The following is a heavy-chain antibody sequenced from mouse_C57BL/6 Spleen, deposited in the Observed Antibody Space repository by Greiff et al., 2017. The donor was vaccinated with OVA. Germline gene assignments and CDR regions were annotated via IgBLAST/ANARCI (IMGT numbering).Heavy chain of an antibody. D-gene: IGHD2-3*01. CDR3: ADGSWFAY. CDR2: ISYDGSN. CDR1: GYSITSGYY. V-gene: IGHV3-6*01. Sequence: EVKLMESGPGLVKPSQSLSLTCSVTGYSITSGYYWNWIRQFPGNQLEWMGYISYDGSNNYNPSLKNRISITRDTSKNQFFLKLNSVTTEDTATYYCADGSWFAYWGQGTLVTVSA. J-gene: IGHJ3*01.